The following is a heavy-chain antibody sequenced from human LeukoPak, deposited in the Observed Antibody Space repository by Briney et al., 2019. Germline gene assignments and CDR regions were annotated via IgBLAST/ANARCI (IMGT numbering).Heavy chain of an antibody. D-gene: IGHD2-21*02. CDR3: ARELLLCGGDCNDY. V-gene: IGHV3-23*01. Sequence: GGSLRLSCAASGFTFSSYAMSWVRQAPGKGLEWVSAISGSGGSTYYADSVKGRFTISRGNSKNTLYLQMNSLRVEDTAIYYCARELLLCGGDCNDYWGQGTLVTVSS. CDR1: GFTFSSYA. CDR2: ISGSGGST. J-gene: IGHJ4*02.